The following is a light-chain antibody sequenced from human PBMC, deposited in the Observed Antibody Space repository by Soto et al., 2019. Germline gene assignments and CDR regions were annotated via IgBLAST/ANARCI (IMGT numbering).Light chain of an antibody. CDR1: QTISSW. V-gene: IGKV1-5*03. CDR3: QHYNSYSEA. CDR2: KAS. Sequence: DIPMTQSPSTLSAPVGDRVTITCRASQTISSWLAGYQQKPGKAPKLLIYKASTLKSGVPSRFSGSGSGTEFTLTISSLPPDDFPTDYCQHYNSYSEAFGQGAKVELK. J-gene: IGKJ1*01.